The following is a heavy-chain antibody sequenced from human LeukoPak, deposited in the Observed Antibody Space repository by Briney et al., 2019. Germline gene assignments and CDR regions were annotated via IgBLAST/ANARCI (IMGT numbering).Heavy chain of an antibody. D-gene: IGHD3-10*01. CDR3: VKRVSYSSGSHFDY. J-gene: IGHJ4*02. V-gene: IGHV3-23*01. CDR1: GFTFSSYA. CDR2: ISGSGGST. Sequence: GGSLRLSCAASGFTFSSYAMSWVRQAPGKGLEWVSAISGSGGSTYYADSVKGRFTISRDYSKNTLYLQMNSLRAEDSAIYYCVKRVSYSSGSHFDYWGQGTLVTVSS.